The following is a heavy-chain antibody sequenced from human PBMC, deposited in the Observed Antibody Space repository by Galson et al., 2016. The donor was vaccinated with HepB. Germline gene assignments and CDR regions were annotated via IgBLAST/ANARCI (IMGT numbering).Heavy chain of an antibody. CDR2: IYYSGST. D-gene: IGHD6-13*01. Sequence: LRLSCAASGFTFSIYSMNWVRQAPGKGLEWIGYIYYSGSTYYNPSLRSRVTISADTSKNQFSLKLSSVTAADTAVYYCASWGYSSSRYSDYWGQGTLVTVSS. J-gene: IGHJ4*02. V-gene: IGHV4-59*06. CDR1: GFTFSIYS. CDR3: ASWGYSSSRYSDY.